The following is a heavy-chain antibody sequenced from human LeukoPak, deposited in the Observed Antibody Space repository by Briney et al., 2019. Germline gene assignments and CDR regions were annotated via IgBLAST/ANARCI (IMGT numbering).Heavy chain of an antibody. V-gene: IGHV4-39*07. D-gene: IGHD4-11*01. Sequence: PSETLSLTCTVSGGSISSSSYYWGWIRQPPGKGLEWIGSIYYSGSTYYNPSLKSRVTISVDTSKNQFSLKLSSVTAADTAVYYCARGRGGYSNYNNWFDPWGQGTLVTVSS. CDR1: GGSISSSSYY. CDR2: IYYSGST. J-gene: IGHJ5*02. CDR3: ARGRGGYSNYNNWFDP.